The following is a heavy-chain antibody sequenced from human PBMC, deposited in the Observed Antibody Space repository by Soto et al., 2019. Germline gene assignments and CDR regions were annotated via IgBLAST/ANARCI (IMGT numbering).Heavy chain of an antibody. V-gene: IGHV4-34*01. CDR1: GGSFSDYY. J-gene: IGHJ4*02. D-gene: IGHD3-3*01. Sequence: QVQLQQWGAGLLKPSETLSLTCPVNGGSFSDYYWTWIRQPPGKGLEWIGEVNHGGSTHYNPSLKSRVSISVDTSKKQFSLNLTFVTAAATAVYYCAREGWSGSLIGGSLGGEGTLVTVSS. CDR2: VNHGGST. CDR3: AREGWSGSLIGGSL.